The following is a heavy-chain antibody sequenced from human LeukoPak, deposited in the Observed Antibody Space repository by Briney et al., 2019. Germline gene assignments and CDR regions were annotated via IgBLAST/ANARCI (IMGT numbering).Heavy chain of an antibody. CDR2: INAGNGKI. CDR3: ARARWTSTVTTYYLDF. D-gene: IGHD4-17*01. CDR1: GYTFPDYA. V-gene: IGHV1-3*01. J-gene: IGHJ4*02. Sequence: ASVKVSCKTSGYTFPDYAVQWVRQAPGQRLEWMGWINAGNGKIRYSQKFQDRVTISRDTSATTAYLDLSSLKSEDTAVYYCARARWTSTVTTYYLDFWGQGTLVTVSS.